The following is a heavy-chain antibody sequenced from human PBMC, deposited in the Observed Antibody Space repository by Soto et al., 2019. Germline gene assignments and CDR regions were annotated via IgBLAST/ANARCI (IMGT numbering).Heavy chain of an antibody. J-gene: IGHJ3*02. CDR3: AKDSLYHYDSSGLQGTFDI. Sequence: GGSLRLSCTASGFTFSSYAMSWVRQAPGKGLEWVSEISGGGGDTYYADSVKGRFTISRDSSKNTLYLQMNSLRAEDTAVYYCAKDSLYHYDSSGLQGTFDIWGQGTMVTVSS. D-gene: IGHD3-22*01. CDR1: GFTFSSYA. CDR2: ISGGGGDT. V-gene: IGHV3-23*01.